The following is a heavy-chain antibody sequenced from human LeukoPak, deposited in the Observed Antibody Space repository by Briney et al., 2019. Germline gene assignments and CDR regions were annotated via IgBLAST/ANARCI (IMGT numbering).Heavy chain of an antibody. D-gene: IGHD3-10*01. Sequence: GGSLRLSCAASGFTFGPYTMNWVRQAPGKGLEWVSYISSSSDTIYYADSVRGRFTISRDNAKNSLYLQMNSLRAEDTAVYYCARGTMVRGNDYWGQGTLVTVSS. CDR3: ARGTMVRGNDY. J-gene: IGHJ4*02. CDR1: GFTFGPYT. V-gene: IGHV3-48*04. CDR2: ISSSSDTI.